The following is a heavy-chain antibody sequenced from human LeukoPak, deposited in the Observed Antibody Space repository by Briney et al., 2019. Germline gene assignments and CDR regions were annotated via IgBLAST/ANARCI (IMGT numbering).Heavy chain of an antibody. CDR1: GGSISSGGYY. CDR3: AVGVGGRHFDWLYRYGWFGP. D-gene: IGHD3-9*01. CDR2: IYYSGST. Sequence: SETLSLTCTVSGGSISSGGYYWSWIRQHPGKGLEWIGYIYYSGSTYYNPSLKSRVTISVDTSKNQFSLKLSSVTAADTAVYYCAVGVGGRHFDWLYRYGWFGPWGQGTLVTVSS. J-gene: IGHJ5*02. V-gene: IGHV4-31*03.